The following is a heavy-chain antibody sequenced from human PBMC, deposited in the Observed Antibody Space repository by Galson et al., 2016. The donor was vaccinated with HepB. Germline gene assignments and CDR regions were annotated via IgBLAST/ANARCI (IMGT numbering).Heavy chain of an antibody. D-gene: IGHD3-16*01. J-gene: IGHJ6*02. V-gene: IGHV3-11*01. CDR1: GFTFSDYY. CDR2: MSNSGSTL. Sequence: SLRLSCAASGFTFSDYYMSWIRQAPGKGLAWISYMSNSGSTLFYEDSVKGRFTISRDNTKNSLYMQMNRLRAEDTAVYYCVRDQFGDYYYGLDVWGQGTLVTVSS. CDR3: VRDQFGDYYYGLDV.